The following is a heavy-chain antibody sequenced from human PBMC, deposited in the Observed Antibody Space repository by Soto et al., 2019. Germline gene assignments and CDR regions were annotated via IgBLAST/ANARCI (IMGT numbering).Heavy chain of an antibody. D-gene: IGHD2-21*01. CDR1: GFTFSDFA. CDR2: VSGNGAST. J-gene: IGHJ4*02. V-gene: IGHV3-23*01. CDR3: ARGRSLVITDYFDY. Sequence: GGSLRLSCAVAGFTFSDFAMNGVRQAPGKGLEWVSSVSGNGASTHYADIVQGRFTISRDNSKNTLYLQMNSLRAEDTAMYYCARGRSLVITDYFDYWGQGTPVTVSS.